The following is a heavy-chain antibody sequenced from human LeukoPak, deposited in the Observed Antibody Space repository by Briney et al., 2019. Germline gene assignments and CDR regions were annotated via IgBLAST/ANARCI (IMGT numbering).Heavy chain of an antibody. CDR3: ARGQQWLLLPGRDDY. Sequence: ASVKVSCKASGYSFTSYPMNWVRQAPGQGLEWMGWINTNTGNPTYAQGFTGRFVFSLDTSVSTAYLQISSLKAEDTAVYYCARGQQWLLLPGRDDYWGQGTLVTVSS. CDR1: GYSFTSYP. D-gene: IGHD6-19*01. CDR2: INTNTGNP. V-gene: IGHV7-4-1*02. J-gene: IGHJ4*02.